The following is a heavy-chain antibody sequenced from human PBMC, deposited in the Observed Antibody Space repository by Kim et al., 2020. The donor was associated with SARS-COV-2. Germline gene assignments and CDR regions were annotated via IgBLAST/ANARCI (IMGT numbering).Heavy chain of an antibody. CDR3: ARSRSRYYDFWSGPVYMDV. J-gene: IGHJ6*03. CDR1: GGSFSGYY. CDR2: INHSGST. V-gene: IGHV4-34*01. Sequence: SETLSLTCAVYGGSFSGYYWSWIRQPPGKGLEWIGEINHSGSTNYNPSLKSRVTISVDTSKNQFSLKLSSVTAADTAVYYCARSRSRYYDFWSGPVYMDV. D-gene: IGHD3-3*01.